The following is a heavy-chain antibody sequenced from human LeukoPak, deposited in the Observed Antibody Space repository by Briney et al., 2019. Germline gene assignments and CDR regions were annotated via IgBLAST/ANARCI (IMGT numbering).Heavy chain of an antibody. CDR3: ARGGTNYYYMDV. J-gene: IGHJ6*03. CDR2: IGGSGDRT. CDR1: GFTFNSYA. Sequence: PGGSLRLSCAASGFTFNSYAMSWVRQAPGKGLEWVSAIGGSGDRTFYADSVKGRLTISRDNSKNTLYLQLNTVRAEDTALYYCARGGTNYYYMDVWGNGTTVTVSS. D-gene: IGHD3-10*01. V-gene: IGHV3-23*01.